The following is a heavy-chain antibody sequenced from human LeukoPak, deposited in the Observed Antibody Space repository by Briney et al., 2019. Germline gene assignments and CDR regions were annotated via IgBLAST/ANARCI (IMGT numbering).Heavy chain of an antibody. V-gene: IGHV4-39*01. CDR2: IYDSGST. Sequence: SETLSLTCTVSGGSIRSSYYYWGWIRQPPGKGLEWIGSIYDSGSTYYNPSLKSRVTISVDTSKNQFSLKLNSVTAADTAVYYCARVGHYYDSSGTWAFDIWGQGTMVTVSS. CDR3: ARVGHYYDSSGTWAFDI. CDR1: GGSIRSSYYY. D-gene: IGHD3-22*01. J-gene: IGHJ3*02.